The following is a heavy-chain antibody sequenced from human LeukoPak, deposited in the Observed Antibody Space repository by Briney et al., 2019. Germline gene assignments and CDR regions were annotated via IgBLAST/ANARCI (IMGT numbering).Heavy chain of an antibody. D-gene: IGHD1-26*01. CDR3: AKDPVGHNWYFHH. J-gene: IGHJ1*01. CDR1: GFTFSSYE. CDR2: ISSSGGTI. V-gene: IGHV3-48*03. Sequence: GGSLRLSCAASGFTFSSYEMNWVRQAPGKGLEWVSYISSSGGTIYYPDSVKGRFTISRDNAKNSLYLQMNSLRAEDTAVYYCAKDPVGHNWYFHHWGRGTLVTVSS.